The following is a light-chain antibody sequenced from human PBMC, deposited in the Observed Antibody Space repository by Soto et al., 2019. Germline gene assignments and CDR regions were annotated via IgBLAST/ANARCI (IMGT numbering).Light chain of an antibody. J-gene: IGLJ1*01. CDR1: SSDVGGYNY. CDR3: SSYTSSNTLYV. CDR2: DVS. V-gene: IGLV2-14*01. Sequence: QSALTQPASVSGSPGQSITISCTGTSSDVGGYNYVSWYQQHPGKAPKLMIYDVSNRPSGVSNRFSGSKSGNTASLTISGHQAEDEADYYCSSYTSSNTLYVFGTGTKVTVL.